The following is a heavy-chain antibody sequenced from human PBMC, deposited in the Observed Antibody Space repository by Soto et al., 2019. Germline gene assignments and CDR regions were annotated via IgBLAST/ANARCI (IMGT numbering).Heavy chain of an antibody. V-gene: IGHV1-8*01. CDR2: MNPNSGNT. CDR1: GYTFTSYD. D-gene: IGHD1-26*01. Sequence: ASVKVSCKASGYTFTSYDINWVRQATGQGLEWMGWMNPNSGNTGYAQKFQGRVTMTRNTSISTAYMELSSLRSEDTAVYYCARDSGSYYHYSYYGMDVWGQGTTVTVSS. J-gene: IGHJ6*02. CDR3: ARDSGSYYHYSYYGMDV.